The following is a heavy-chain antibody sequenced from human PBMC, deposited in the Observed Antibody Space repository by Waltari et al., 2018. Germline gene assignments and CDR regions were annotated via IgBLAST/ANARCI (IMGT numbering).Heavy chain of an antibody. J-gene: IGHJ4*02. CDR3: ARDPYYGSGSYYQPVPLDY. D-gene: IGHD3-10*01. CDR1: GYTFTGYY. V-gene: IGHV1-2*06. Sequence: QVQLVQSGAEVKKPGASVKVSCKASGYTFTGYYMHWVRQAPGQGLEWMGRINPNSGGTNYAQKFQGRVTMTRDTSISTAYMELSRLRSDDTAVYYCARDPYYGSGSYYQPVPLDYWGQGTLVTVSS. CDR2: INPNSGGT.